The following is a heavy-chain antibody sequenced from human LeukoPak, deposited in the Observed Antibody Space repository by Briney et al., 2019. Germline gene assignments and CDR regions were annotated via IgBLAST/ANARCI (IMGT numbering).Heavy chain of an antibody. J-gene: IGHJ2*01. Sequence: PGRSLRLSCAASGFTFSSYAMHWVRQAPGKGLEWVAVISYDGSNKYYADSVKGRFTISRDNSKNTLYLQMNSLRAEDTAVYYCARERAYCGGDCYSRYFDLWGRGTLVTVSS. D-gene: IGHD2-21*02. CDR3: ARERAYCGGDCYSRYFDL. CDR1: GFTFSSYA. CDR2: ISYDGSNK. V-gene: IGHV3-30-3*01.